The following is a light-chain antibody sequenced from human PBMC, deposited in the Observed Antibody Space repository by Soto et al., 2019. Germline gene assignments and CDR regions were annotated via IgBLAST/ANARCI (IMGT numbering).Light chain of an antibody. CDR3: QKYSSVPV. Sequence: DIQMTQSPTSLSASVGDRVTITCRASQDIRNFVAWYQQQPWKAPKLLIYAASTLQSGVPSRFSGSGSGTDFTLTINSLQPEYVATYSCQKYSSVPVFGPGTKVEIK. CDR2: AAS. J-gene: IGKJ3*01. CDR1: QDIRNF. V-gene: IGKV1-27*01.